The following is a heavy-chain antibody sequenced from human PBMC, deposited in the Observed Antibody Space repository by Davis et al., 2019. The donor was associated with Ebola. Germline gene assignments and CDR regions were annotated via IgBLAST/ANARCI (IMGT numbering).Heavy chain of an antibody. CDR2: IYHSGST. J-gene: IGHJ4*02. CDR1: GGSISSYY. Sequence: SETLSLTCTVSGGSISSYYWSWIRQPPGKGLEWIGYIYHSGSTYYNPSLKSRVTISVDKSENHFSLKLSSVTAADTAVYYCARYFDWLGFDYWGQGTLVTVSS. V-gene: IGHV4-59*04. CDR3: ARYFDWLGFDY. D-gene: IGHD3-9*01.